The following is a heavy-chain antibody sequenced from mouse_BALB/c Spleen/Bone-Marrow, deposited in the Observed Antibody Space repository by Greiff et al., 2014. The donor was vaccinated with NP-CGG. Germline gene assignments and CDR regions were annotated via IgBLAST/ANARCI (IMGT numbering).Heavy chain of an antibody. CDR2: IWAGGST. CDR1: GFSLTSYG. CDR3: ARVYLWYFDV. V-gene: IGHV2-9*02. Sequence: QVQLKESGPGLVAPSQSLSIACTVSGFSLTSYGVHWVRQPPGKGLEWLGAIWAGGSTNYNSALMSRLSISKDNSKSQVFLKMNGLQTDDTAMYYCARVYLWYFDVWGAGTTVTVSS. J-gene: IGHJ1*01. D-gene: IGHD2-3*01.